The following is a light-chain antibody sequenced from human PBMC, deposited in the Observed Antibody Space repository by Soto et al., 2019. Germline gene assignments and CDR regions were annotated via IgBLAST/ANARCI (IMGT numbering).Light chain of an antibody. CDR2: DAS. J-gene: IGKJ4*01. Sequence: EIVLTQSPATLSLSPGERATLSCRASQSVRSYLAWYQQKPGQAPRLLIYDASNRATGIPARFSGSGSGTDFTLTISSLEPEDFAVYYCQQRNSCPLTFGGGTKVEIK. CDR1: QSVRSY. CDR3: QQRNSCPLT. V-gene: IGKV3-11*01.